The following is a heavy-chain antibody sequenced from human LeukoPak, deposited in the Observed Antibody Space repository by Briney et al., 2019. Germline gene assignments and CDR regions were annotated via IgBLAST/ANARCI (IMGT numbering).Heavy chain of an antibody. D-gene: IGHD3-22*01. CDR3: ARVRDRSSYFYDLDY. CDR1: GGSISSYY. J-gene: IGHJ4*02. Sequence: SETLSLTCTVSGGSISSYYWSWIRQPPGKGLEWIGYIYYSGSTNYNPSLKSRVTISVDTSKNQFSLKLSSVTAADTAVYYCARVRDRSSYFYDLDYWGQGTLVTVSS. CDR2: IYYSGST. V-gene: IGHV4-59*01.